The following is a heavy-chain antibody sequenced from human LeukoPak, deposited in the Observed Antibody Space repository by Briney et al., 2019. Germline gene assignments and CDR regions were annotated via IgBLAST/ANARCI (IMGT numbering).Heavy chain of an antibody. CDR3: ARDSGGSLFYYYYGMDV. Sequence: PGGSLRLSCAASGFTFSSYAMSWVRQAPGKGLEWVSAISGSGGSTYYADSVKGRFTISRDNSKNTLYLQMNSLRAEDTAVYYCARDSGGSLFYYYYGMDVWGQGTTVTVSS. J-gene: IGHJ6*02. CDR1: GFTFSSYA. D-gene: IGHD2-15*01. CDR2: ISGSGGST. V-gene: IGHV3-23*01.